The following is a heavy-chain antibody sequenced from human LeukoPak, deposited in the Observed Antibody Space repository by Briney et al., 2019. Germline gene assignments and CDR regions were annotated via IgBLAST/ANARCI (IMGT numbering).Heavy chain of an antibody. CDR2: INPNSGGT. CDR1: GYTFTGYY. D-gene: IGHD2-2*01. CDR3: ARDLRRLLFVVVPAANFDP. J-gene: IGHJ5*02. V-gene: IGHV1-2*02. Sequence: GASVKVSCKASGYTFTGYYMHWVRQSPGQGLEWMGWINPNSGGTNYAQKFQGRVTMTRDTSISTAYMELSRLRSDDTAVYYCARDLRRLLFVVVPAANFDPWGQGTLVTVSS.